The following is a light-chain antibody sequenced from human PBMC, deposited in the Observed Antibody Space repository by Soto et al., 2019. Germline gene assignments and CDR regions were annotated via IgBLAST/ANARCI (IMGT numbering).Light chain of an antibody. CDR1: QSVSSNY. J-gene: IGKJ5*01. CDR3: QQRSNWPLT. Sequence: EIVLTQSPGTLSLSPWERATLSCRASQSVSSNYLAWYQQKPGQAPRLLIYGASNRPTGIPDRFSGSGSGTDFTLTISRLEPEDFAVYYCQQRSNWPLTFGQGTRLEIK. V-gene: IGKV3D-20*02. CDR2: GAS.